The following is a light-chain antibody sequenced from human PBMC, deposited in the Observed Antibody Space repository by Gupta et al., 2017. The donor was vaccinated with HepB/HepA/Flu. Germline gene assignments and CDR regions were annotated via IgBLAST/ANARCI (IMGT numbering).Light chain of an antibody. V-gene: IGLV2-8*01. J-gene: IGLJ2*01. CDR3: SSYAGNNNLI. CDR2: EAN. Sequence: QSALTQPPSASGSPGQSVTISCTGTSSDVGGYDYVSWYQQHPGKAPKLIIHEANRRPSGVPDRFSGSKSGNTASLTVSGLQTEDEADYYCSSYAGNNNLIFGGGTRLTVL. CDR1: SSDVGGYDY.